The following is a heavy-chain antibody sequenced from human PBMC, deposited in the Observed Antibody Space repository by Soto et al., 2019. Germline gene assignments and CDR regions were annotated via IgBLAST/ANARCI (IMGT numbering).Heavy chain of an antibody. D-gene: IGHD3-10*02. J-gene: IGHJ4*02. CDR1: GFSLSTNGVG. CDR2: IYWDDDK. V-gene: IGHV2-5*02. CDR3: AHSPRITMYDY. Sequence: QITLKESGPTLVKPTQTLTLTCTFSGFSLSTNGVGVGWIRQPPGKALEWLALIYWDDDKSSSPSLKSRLTITKYTAKTRVVLTMTNMAPVDTATYYCAHSPRITMYDYWGQGTLVTVSS.